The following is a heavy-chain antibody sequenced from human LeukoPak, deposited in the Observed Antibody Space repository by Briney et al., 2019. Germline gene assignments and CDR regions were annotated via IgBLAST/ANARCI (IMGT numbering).Heavy chain of an antibody. CDR2: INNDGSRT. D-gene: IGHD3-10*01. Sequence: GGSLRLSCAASGFTFSGYWMHWVRQAPGKGLKYVSEINNDGSRTSYADSVKGRFTISRDGAENTLFLQMNSLRAEDTAVYFCARGGVSGGFDYWGQGTLVTVSS. V-gene: IGHV3-74*01. J-gene: IGHJ4*02. CDR3: ARGGVSGGFDY. CDR1: GFTFSGYW.